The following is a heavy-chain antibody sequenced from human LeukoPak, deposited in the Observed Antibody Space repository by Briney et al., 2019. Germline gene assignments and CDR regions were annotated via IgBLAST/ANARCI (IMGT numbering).Heavy chain of an antibody. CDR1: GGSFSGYY. Sequence: SETLSLTCAVYGGSFSGYYWSWIRQPPGKGLEWIGEINHSGSTNYNPSLKSRVTISVDTSKNQFSLKLSSVTAADTVVYYCATSQYGPLPSGMDVWGQGTTVTVSS. J-gene: IGHJ6*02. D-gene: IGHD3-10*01. V-gene: IGHV4-34*01. CDR3: ATSQYGPLPSGMDV. CDR2: INHSGST.